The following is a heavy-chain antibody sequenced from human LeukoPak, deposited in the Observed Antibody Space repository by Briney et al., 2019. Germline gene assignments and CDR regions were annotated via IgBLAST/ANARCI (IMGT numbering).Heavy chain of an antibody. CDR3: ARDAGDPDDAFDI. CDR2: ISSSSSYI. V-gene: IGHV3-21*01. J-gene: IGHJ3*02. CDR1: GFTFSSYR. Sequence: GGSLRLSCAASGFTFSSYRMNWVRQAPGKGREWVSSISSSSSYIYYADSVKGRFTISRDNAKNSLYLQMNSPRAEDTAVYYCARDAGDPDDAFDIWGQGTMVTVSS.